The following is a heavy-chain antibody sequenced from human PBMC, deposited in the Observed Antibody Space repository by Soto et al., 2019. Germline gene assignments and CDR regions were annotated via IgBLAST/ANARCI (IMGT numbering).Heavy chain of an antibody. D-gene: IGHD5-18*01. Sequence: GESLKISCQCSGYTFSNFWVGWVRQLPGQGLEWMGIIYPGDHETRYSPSFHGKVTISAEKSINTAYLQWNSLEASDSAFYFWARRPRNSPYFEHWGQGALVTGLL. V-gene: IGHV5-51*01. CDR3: ARRPRNSPYFEH. CDR2: IYPGDHET. CDR1: GYTFSNFW. J-gene: IGHJ4*02.